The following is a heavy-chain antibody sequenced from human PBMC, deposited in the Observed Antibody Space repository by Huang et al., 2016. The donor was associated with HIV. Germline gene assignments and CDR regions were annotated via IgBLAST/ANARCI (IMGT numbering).Heavy chain of an antibody. J-gene: IGHJ6*03. Sequence: VESGGDAVQSGRSLRLSCRGSGFIFNDFAINLFRQSPRKGLEWIGFVRSIAFGGASKSAPSVKDRFSVSRDEAKNVAFLQMENLQVDDTAVYYCSPTGDDYFYYYMDVWGNGTTVIVS. CDR3: SPTGDDYFYYYMDV. CDR1: GFIFNDFA. CDR2: VRSIAFGGAS. D-gene: IGHD4-17*01. V-gene: IGHV3-49*03.